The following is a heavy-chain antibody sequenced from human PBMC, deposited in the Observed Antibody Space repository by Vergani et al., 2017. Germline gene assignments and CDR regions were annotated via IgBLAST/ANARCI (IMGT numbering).Heavy chain of an antibody. V-gene: IGHV3-23*01. Sequence: EVQLLESGGGLAQPGGSLRLSCAASGFTFRNYAMTWVRQAPGKGLEWVSIISDNGGTTYYADSVEGRFTITRDNAKKSVYLQMNSLRAEDTAMYFCARGLWDCTHIRCSPPSYWGQGTQVTVSS. D-gene: IGHD2-8*01. J-gene: IGHJ4*02. CDR2: ISDNGGTT. CDR1: GFTFRNYA. CDR3: ARGLWDCTHIRCSPPSY.